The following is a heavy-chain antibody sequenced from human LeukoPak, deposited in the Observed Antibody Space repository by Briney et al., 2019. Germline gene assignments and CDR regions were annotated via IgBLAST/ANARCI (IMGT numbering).Heavy chain of an antibody. V-gene: IGHV3-23*01. J-gene: IGHJ4*02. D-gene: IGHD3-22*01. CDR3: AKRGVVIRVILVGFHKEAYYFDS. CDR1: GITLSNYG. CDR2: ISGSGGGT. Sequence: GGSLRLSCAVAGITLSNYGMSWVRQAPGKGLEWVAGISGSGGGTDYADSVKGRFTISRDNPRNTLYLQMNSLRAEDTAVYFCAKRGVVIRVILVGFHKEAYYFDSWGQGALVTVSS.